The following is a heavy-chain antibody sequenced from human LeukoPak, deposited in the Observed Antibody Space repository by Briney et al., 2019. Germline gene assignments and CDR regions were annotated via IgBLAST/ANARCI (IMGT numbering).Heavy chain of an antibody. J-gene: IGHJ6*04. V-gene: IGHV3-48*03. CDR1: GFTFSSYE. D-gene: IGHD2-2*01. CDR3: ARDSGEDIVVVPAAYGMDV. CDR2: ISSSGSTI. Sequence: PGGSLRLSCAASGFTFSSYEMNWLRQAPGKGLEWVSYISSSGSTIYYADSVKGRFTISRDNAKNSLYLQMNSLRAEDTAVYYCARDSGEDIVVVPAAYGMDVWGKGTTVTVSS.